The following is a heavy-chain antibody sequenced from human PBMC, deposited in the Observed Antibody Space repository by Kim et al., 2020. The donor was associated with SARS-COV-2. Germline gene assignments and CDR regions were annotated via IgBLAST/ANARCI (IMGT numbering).Heavy chain of an antibody. Sequence: LTSRVTISVDTSKNQFALMLSSVTAADTAVYYCARDVGATKSYYYYGMDVWGQGTTVTVSS. J-gene: IGHJ6*02. D-gene: IGHD5-12*01. V-gene: IGHV4-59*01. CDR3: ARDVGATKSYYYYGMDV.